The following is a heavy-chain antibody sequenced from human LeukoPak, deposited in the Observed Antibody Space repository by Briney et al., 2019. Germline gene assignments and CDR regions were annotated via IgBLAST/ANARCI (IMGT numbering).Heavy chain of an antibody. D-gene: IGHD7-27*01. Sequence: ASVKVPCKXSGYTFTSYDINWVRQATGQGLEWMGWMNPNSGNTGYAQKFQGRVTITRNTSISTAYMELSSLRSEDTAVYYCARGETGVNFDYWGQGTLVTVSS. CDR3: ARGETGVNFDY. CDR1: GYTFTSYD. CDR2: MNPNSGNT. J-gene: IGHJ4*02. V-gene: IGHV1-8*03.